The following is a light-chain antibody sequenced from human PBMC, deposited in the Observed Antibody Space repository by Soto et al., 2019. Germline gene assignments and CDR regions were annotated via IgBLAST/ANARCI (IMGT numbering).Light chain of an antibody. CDR1: QRISTF. CDR2: DAS. V-gene: IGKV3-11*01. CDR3: QHRSNWPGT. Sequence: ESVLTQSPASLSVSPGERGTLSLRASQRISTFLAWYQQKPGQAPRLLIYDASDRATGIPARFSGSGSGTDFSLTVINLEPEDFAVYYCQHRSNWPGTFGQGTKVDIK. J-gene: IGKJ2*01.